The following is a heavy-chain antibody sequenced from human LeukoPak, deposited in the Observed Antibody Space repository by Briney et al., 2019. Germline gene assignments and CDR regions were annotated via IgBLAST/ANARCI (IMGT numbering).Heavy chain of an antibody. V-gene: IGHV4-59*01. CDR3: ARVWRGYSYGYWYYFDY. CDR1: GGSTNNYY. Sequence: SETLSLTCTVSGGSTNNYYWTWIRQPPGKGLEWIGNIYNSGNTNYNPSLKSRVTISIDTSKNQFSLKVISVTAADTAIYYCARVWRGYSYGYWYYFDYWGQGTLVTVSS. J-gene: IGHJ4*02. D-gene: IGHD5-18*01. CDR2: IYNSGNT.